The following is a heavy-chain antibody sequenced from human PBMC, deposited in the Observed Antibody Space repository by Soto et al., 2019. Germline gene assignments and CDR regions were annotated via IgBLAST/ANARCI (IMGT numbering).Heavy chain of an antibody. Sequence: GGSLRLSCAASGFTFSSYAMSWVRQAPGKGLEWVSAISGSGGSTYYADSVKGRFTISRDNSKNTLYLQMNSLRAEDTAVYYCAKSVDYYDSSGHIPRPFDYWGQGTLVTVSS. CDR1: GFTFSSYA. CDR2: ISGSGGST. CDR3: AKSVDYYDSSGHIPRPFDY. D-gene: IGHD3-22*01. J-gene: IGHJ4*02. V-gene: IGHV3-23*01.